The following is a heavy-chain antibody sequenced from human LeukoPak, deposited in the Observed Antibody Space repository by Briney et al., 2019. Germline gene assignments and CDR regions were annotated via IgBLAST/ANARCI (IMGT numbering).Heavy chain of an antibody. V-gene: IGHV3-74*01. CDR2: INADESIT. D-gene: IGHD2-15*01. J-gene: IGHJ6*03. Sequence: GGSLRLSCAASGFTFSAYYMHWVRQAPGKGLVWVSHINADESITQYADSVKGRFTISRDNAKNTLYLQMNSLRAEDTAVYYCAREYCSGGSCYYYYYYYMDVWGKGTTVTVSS. CDR3: AREYCSGGSCYYYYYYYMDV. CDR1: GFTFSAYY.